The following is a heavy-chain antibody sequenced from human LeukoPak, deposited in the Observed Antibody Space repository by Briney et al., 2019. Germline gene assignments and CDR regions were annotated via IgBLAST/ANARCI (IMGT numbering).Heavy chain of an antibody. CDR1: GYTFNHHG. D-gene: IGHD6-19*01. J-gene: IGHJ4*02. Sequence: ASVKVSCKASGYTFNHHGISWVRQAPGQGLEWMGWVSCLNGDTHYAQKFQGRVTMTRDTSTTTAYMELRSLRSDDTALYYCARDPTNTSGRYAYFDFWGQETLVTVSS. V-gene: IGHV1-18*01. CDR2: VSCLNGDT. CDR3: ARDPTNTSGRYAYFDF.